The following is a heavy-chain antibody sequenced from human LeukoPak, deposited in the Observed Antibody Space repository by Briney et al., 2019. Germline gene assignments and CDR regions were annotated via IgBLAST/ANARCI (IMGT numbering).Heavy chain of an antibody. CDR2: ISYDGSNK. J-gene: IGHJ6*02. Sequence: GGSLRLSCAASGFTFSSYAMHWVRQAPGKGLEWVAVISYDGSNKYYADSVKGRFTISRDNSKNTLYLQMNSLRAGDTAVYYCARVPPKWFGESYGMDVWGQGTTVTVSS. D-gene: IGHD3-10*01. CDR3: ARVPPKWFGESYGMDV. CDR1: GFTFSSYA. V-gene: IGHV3-30-3*01.